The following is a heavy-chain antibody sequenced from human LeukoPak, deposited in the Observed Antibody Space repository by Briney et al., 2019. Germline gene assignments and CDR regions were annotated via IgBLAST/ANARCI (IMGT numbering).Heavy chain of an antibody. D-gene: IGHD3-10*01. V-gene: IGHV4-4*07. Sequence: SETLSLTCTVSGGSISSYYWSWIRQPAGKGLEWIGRIYTSGSTNHNPSLKSRVTMSVDTSKNPFSLKLSSVTAADTAVYYCARASLIYYGSGSYLGSNWFDPWGQGTLVTVSS. CDR2: IYTSGST. CDR1: GGSISSYY. J-gene: IGHJ5*02. CDR3: ARASLIYYGSGSYLGSNWFDP.